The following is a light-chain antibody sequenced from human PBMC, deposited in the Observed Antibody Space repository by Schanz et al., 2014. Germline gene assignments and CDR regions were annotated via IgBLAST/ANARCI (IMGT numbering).Light chain of an antibody. Sequence: QSVLAQPPSASETPGQRISISCSGGRSNIGSNSVNWYQQLPGTAPKLLIYSNDRRPSGVPDRFSASKSGTSASLAISDLQSEDEADYYCQTYDSSLSAPVFGTGTKLTVL. J-gene: IGLJ1*01. V-gene: IGLV1-44*01. CDR1: RSNIGSNS. CDR2: SND. CDR3: QTYDSSLSAPV.